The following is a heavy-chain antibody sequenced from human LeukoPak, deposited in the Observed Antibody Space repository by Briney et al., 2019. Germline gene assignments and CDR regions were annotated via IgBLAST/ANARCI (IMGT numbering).Heavy chain of an antibody. CDR1: GFTFSSYS. J-gene: IGHJ4*02. CDR3: ARDRNSSWYVDYFDY. CDR2: ISSSSSYI. Sequence: GGSLRLSCAASGFTFSSYSMNWVRQAPGKGLEWVSSISSSSSYIYYADSVKGRFTTSRDNAKNSLYLQMNSLRAEDTAVYYCARDRNSSWYVDYFDYWGQGTLVTVSS. V-gene: IGHV3-21*01. D-gene: IGHD6-13*01.